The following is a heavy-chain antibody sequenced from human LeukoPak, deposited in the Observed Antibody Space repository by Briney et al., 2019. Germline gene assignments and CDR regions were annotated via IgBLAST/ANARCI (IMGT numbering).Heavy chain of an antibody. CDR3: ARSLVYAAFDY. CDR1: GFTFSSYW. Sequence: PGGSLRLSCAASGFTFSSYWMHWVRQAPGKGLVWVSRINSDGSSTSYADPVKGRFTISRDNAKNTLYLQMNSLRAEDTAVYYCARSLVYAAFDYWGQGTLVTVSS. D-gene: IGHD2-8*01. J-gene: IGHJ4*02. V-gene: IGHV3-74*01. CDR2: INSDGSST.